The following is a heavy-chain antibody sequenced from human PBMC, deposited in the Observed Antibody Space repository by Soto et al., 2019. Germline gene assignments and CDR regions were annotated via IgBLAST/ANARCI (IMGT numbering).Heavy chain of an antibody. V-gene: IGHV3-74*01. D-gene: IGHD2-21*02. J-gene: IGHJ5*02. CDR1: GFNFSNPW. CDR3: ARESGDWPLNWFDP. Sequence: VHLVASGGGLVQPGGSLRLSCAASGFNFSNPWMHWVPQRPAEGLVWVSRITSDGKSKAYAESVKGRFAISRDNAKNTLYLQMNGLTAEDTAVYYCARESGDWPLNWFDPWGQGTLVTVSS. CDR2: ITSDGKSK.